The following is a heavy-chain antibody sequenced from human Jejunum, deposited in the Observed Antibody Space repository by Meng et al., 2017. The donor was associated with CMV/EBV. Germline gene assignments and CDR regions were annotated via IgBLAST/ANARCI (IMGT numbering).Heavy chain of an antibody. D-gene: IGHD5-12*01. Sequence: VCGDSVRSGNSYWSWIRQHPGKGLEWIGYIYYSGKINYNPSLKSRVTISVDTSKNQFSLKLSSVTAADTAVYFCARYYSGWYFDYWGQGTLVTVSS. CDR3: ARYYSGWYFDY. CDR1: GDSVRSGNSY. CDR2: IYYSGKI. J-gene: IGHJ4*02. V-gene: IGHV4-61*01.